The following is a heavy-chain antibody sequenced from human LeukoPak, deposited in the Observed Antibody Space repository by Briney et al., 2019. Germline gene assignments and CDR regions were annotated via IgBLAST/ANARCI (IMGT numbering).Heavy chain of an antibody. CDR3: AKVLLAFTIFEYYYGMDV. Sequence: PGGSLRLTCAPSVHTFSTYAMRCVPQAPGKGLEGVSPIRDRGSSTYYADYVKGRFTISRDNSKNTLYLQMNSLRAEDTAVYYCAKVLLAFTIFEYYYGMDVWGRGTTVTVSS. CDR1: VHTFSTYA. V-gene: IGHV3-23*01. D-gene: IGHD3-3*01. CDR2: IRDRGSST. J-gene: IGHJ6*02.